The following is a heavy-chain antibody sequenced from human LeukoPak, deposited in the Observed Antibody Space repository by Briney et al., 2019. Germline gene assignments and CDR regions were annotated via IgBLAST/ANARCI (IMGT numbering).Heavy chain of an antibody. CDR2: TLPSGRRT. CDR1: GYTFTSYG. V-gene: IGHV1-46*01. Sequence: ASVKVSCKASGYTFTSYGISWVRQAPGQGFEWMGMTLPSGRRTTYAQKFQGRVTMTSDTSASTVYMELSSLRSDDTAVYYCARGFDYDYYFDYWGQGTLVTVSS. D-gene: IGHD3-22*01. CDR3: ARGFDYDYYFDY. J-gene: IGHJ4*02.